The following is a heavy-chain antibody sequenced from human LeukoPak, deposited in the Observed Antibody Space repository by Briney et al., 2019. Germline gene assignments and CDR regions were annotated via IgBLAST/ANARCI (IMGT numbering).Heavy chain of an antibody. CDR2: FDPEDGDT. CDR1: GYTLTELS. D-gene: IGHD2-21*01. V-gene: IGHV1-24*01. J-gene: IGHJ6*03. Sequence: ASVKVSCKVSGYTLTELSMHWVRQAPGKGLEWMGGFDPEDGDTIYAQKFQGRFTMTEDTSTDTAYMELSSLRSEDTALYYCATQDVIRFQKNPNYPYFYMDVWGKGTTVTVSS. CDR3: ATQDVIRFQKNPNYPYFYMDV.